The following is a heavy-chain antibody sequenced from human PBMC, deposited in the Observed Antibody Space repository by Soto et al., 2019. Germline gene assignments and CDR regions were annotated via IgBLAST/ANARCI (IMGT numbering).Heavy chain of an antibody. Sequence: QVQLQESGPGLVRPSVALSVTCAVSGGSISRRHWWSWVRQSPGKGLEWIGEISHSGITNYNPSLKSRVTISGDKSKNQLSLKLTSVTAADTAVYYCARVRYDISGVDHWGQGTLVSVSS. D-gene: IGHD3-22*01. CDR2: ISHSGIT. V-gene: IGHV4-4*02. CDR3: ARVRYDISGVDH. J-gene: IGHJ4*02. CDR1: GGSISRRHW.